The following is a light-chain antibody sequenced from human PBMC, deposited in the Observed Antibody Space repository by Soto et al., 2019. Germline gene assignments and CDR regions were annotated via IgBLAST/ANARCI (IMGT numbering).Light chain of an antibody. CDR1: SSDVGGYNF. Sequence: QSVPTQPASVSGSPGQSIAISCTGTSSDVGGYNFVSWYQQHPGKAPKLMIYDVNIRPSGVSNRFSGSKSGNTASLTISGLQAEDEADYYCCSYSGSSALVVFGGGTKVTVL. J-gene: IGLJ2*01. CDR3: CSYSGSSALVV. CDR2: DVN. V-gene: IGLV2-14*03.